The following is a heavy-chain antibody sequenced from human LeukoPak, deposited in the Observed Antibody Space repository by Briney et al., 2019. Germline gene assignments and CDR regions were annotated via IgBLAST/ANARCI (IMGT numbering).Heavy chain of an antibody. Sequence: SETLSLTCAVYGGSFSGYYWSWIRQPPGKGLEWIGEINHSGSTNYNPSLKSRVAISVDTSKNQFSLKLSSVTAADTAVYYCARGIYDSSGYWDYWGQGTLVTVSS. J-gene: IGHJ4*02. D-gene: IGHD3-22*01. V-gene: IGHV4-34*01. CDR2: INHSGST. CDR1: GGSFSGYY. CDR3: ARGIYDSSGYWDY.